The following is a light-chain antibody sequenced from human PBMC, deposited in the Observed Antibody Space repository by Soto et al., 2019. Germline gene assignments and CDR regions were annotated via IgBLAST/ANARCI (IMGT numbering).Light chain of an antibody. CDR1: QSVSIN. CDR2: GAS. J-gene: IGKJ4*01. Sequence: EIVMTQSPATLSVSPGERATLSCRASQSVSINLAWYQQKPGQAPRLLICGASTRATCIPARFSGSGSGTEFTLTISGLQSEDFAVYYCQQYNNWPRTFGGGTKVEIK. V-gene: IGKV3-15*01. CDR3: QQYNNWPRT.